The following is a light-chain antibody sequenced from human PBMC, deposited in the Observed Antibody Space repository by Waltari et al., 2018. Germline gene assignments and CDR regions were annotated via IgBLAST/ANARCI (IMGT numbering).Light chain of an antibody. J-gene: IGLJ3*02. V-gene: IGLV2-14*03. CDR3: SSFTSSSTWV. Sequence: QPALTQPASASGSPGQSITIACPGTSRDVGGYNYVSWYQQHPGKAPKLMIYDVNKRPSGVSNRFSGSKSGNTASLTISGLQAEDEADYYCSSFTSSSTWVFGGGTKLTVL. CDR1: SRDVGGYNY. CDR2: DVN.